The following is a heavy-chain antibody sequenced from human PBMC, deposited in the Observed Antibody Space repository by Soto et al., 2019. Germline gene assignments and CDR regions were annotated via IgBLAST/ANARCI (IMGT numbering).Heavy chain of an antibody. CDR1: GYTFTSYG. V-gene: IGHV1-18*01. D-gene: IGHD1-26*01. CDR3: ASSLHWELRSYYYYGMDV. J-gene: IGHJ6*02. CDR2: ISAYNGNT. Sequence: QVPLVQSGAEVKKPGASVKVSCKASGYTFTSYGISWVRQAPGQGLEWMGWISAYNGNTNYAQKLQGRVTMTTDTSTSTAYMELRSLRSDDTAVYYCASSLHWELRSYYYYGMDVWGQGTTATVSS.